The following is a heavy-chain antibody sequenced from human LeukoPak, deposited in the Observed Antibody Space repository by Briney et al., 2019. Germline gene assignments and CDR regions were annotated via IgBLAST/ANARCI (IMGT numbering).Heavy chain of an antibody. V-gene: IGHV4-59*12. CDR3: ARGGDYYDSSGYYVFDY. CDR1: GGSFSGYY. J-gene: IGHJ4*02. CDR2: IYYSGST. D-gene: IGHD3-22*01. Sequence: SETLSLTCAAYGGSFSGYYWSWIRQPPGKGLEWIGYIYYSGSTYYNPPLKSRVTISVDTSKNQFSLKLSSVTAADTAVYYCARGGDYYDSSGYYVFDYWGQGTLVTVSS.